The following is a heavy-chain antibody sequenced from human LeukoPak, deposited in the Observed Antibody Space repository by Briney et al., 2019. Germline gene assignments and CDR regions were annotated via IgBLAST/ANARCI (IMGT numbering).Heavy chain of an antibody. D-gene: IGHD2-15*01. Sequence: SESLSLTCTVSGGSISSYYWSWVRQPAGQGLEWIGRIYRSGNTNYHPSLKSRVPMSGDTSRNQFSLKLSSVTAADTAVYYCARESAGYCSGGSCPYYFDYWGRGTLVSVSP. CDR3: ARESAGYCSGGSCPYYFDY. CDR1: GGSISSYY. CDR2: IYRSGNT. V-gene: IGHV4-4*07. J-gene: IGHJ4*02.